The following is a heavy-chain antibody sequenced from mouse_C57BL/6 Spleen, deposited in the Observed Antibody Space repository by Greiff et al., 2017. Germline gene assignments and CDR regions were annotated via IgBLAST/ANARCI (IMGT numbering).Heavy chain of an antibody. CDR2: IWWDDDK. Sequence: QVTLKVCGPGILQPSQTLSLTCSFSGFSLSTFGMGVGWIRPPSGKGLEWLAHIWWDDDKYYNPALKSRLTISKATSKNQIYLKIANVDTADTATYYCARMRSNYEEVDYWGQGTTLTVSS. CDR1: GFSLSTFGMG. J-gene: IGHJ2*01. CDR3: ARMRSNYEEVDY. D-gene: IGHD2-5*01. V-gene: IGHV8-8*01.